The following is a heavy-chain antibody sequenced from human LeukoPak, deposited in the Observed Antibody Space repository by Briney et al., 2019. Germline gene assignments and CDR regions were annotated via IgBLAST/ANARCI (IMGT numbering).Heavy chain of an antibody. Sequence: SETLSLTCTVSGGSISSDYWSWIRQPPGKGLEWIGYIYYSGSTNYNPSLKSRVTISVDTSENQCSLKLSSVTAADTAVYYCARECSTSCEGYYYGMDVWGQGTTVTVSS. CDR3: ARECSTSCEGYYYGMDV. D-gene: IGHD2-2*01. J-gene: IGHJ6*02. CDR2: IYYSGST. V-gene: IGHV4-59*01. CDR1: GGSISSDY.